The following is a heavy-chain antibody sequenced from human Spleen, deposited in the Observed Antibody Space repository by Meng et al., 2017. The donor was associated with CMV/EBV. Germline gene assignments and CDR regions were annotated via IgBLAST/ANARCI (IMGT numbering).Heavy chain of an antibody. J-gene: IGHJ4*02. CDR2: VRFDGSHE. CDR3: AKDPGVTAAGPNAVDF. Sequence: GGSLRLSCAASGFTLSRYGMHWVRQAPGKGLEWVAFVRFDGSHEYYTASVKGRFTIFRDNFKNSVYLQMNSVRPEDTAIYYCAKDPGVTAAGPNAVDFWGQGTLVTVSS. V-gene: IGHV3-30*02. CDR1: GFTLSRYG. D-gene: IGHD6-13*01.